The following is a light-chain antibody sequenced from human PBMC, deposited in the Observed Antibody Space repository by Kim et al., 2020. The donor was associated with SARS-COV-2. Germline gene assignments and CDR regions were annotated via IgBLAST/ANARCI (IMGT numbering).Light chain of an antibody. Sequence: DVQMTQAPASLSASVGDRVTITCQASQDIANYLNWYQQKPGKAPNLLLYDAYNLETGVPSRFSGSGFGTDFTFTISSLQPEDIATYYCKQHDNIPLTFGGGTKVDIK. CDR1: QDIANY. CDR3: KQHDNIPLT. J-gene: IGKJ4*01. CDR2: DAY. V-gene: IGKV1-33*01.